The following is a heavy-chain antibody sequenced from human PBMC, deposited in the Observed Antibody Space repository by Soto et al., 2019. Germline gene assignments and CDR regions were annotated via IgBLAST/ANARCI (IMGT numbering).Heavy chain of an antibody. Sequence: QVQLVQSGAEVKKTGASVKVSCKASGYTFTSYGLSWVRQAPGQGLEWMGWISGCNGDINYAPKLQGRVTITRDTSTSTAYMELRSLRSDDTASYYCARGSPFHNWGQGTLIPVSS. CDR2: ISGCNGDI. CDR1: GYTFTSYG. V-gene: IGHV1-18*01. J-gene: IGHJ4*02. CDR3: ARGSPFHN.